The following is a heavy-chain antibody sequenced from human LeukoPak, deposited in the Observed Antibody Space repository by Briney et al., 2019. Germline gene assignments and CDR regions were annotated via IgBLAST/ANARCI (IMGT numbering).Heavy chain of an antibody. CDR2: IYHSGST. Sequence: PSETLSLTCAVSGYSISSGDYWGWIRQPPGKGLEWIGSIYHSGSTYYNPSLKSRVTISLDTSKNHFSLSLSSVTAADTAVYYCANIAATGPPEDYWGQGTLVTVSS. J-gene: IGHJ4*02. CDR1: GYSISSGDY. V-gene: IGHV4-38-2*01. CDR3: ANIAATGPPEDY. D-gene: IGHD6-13*01.